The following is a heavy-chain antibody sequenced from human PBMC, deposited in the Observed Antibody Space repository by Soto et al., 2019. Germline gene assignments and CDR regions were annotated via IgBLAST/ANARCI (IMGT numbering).Heavy chain of an antibody. Sequence: PSETLSLTCAVYGGSFSGYYWSWIRQPPGKGLEWIGEINHSGSTNYNPSLKSRVTISVDTSKNQFSLKLSSVTAADTAVYYCAREYCSGGSCYSEPFDYWGQGTLVTVSS. CDR1: GGSFSGYY. V-gene: IGHV4-34*01. CDR3: AREYCSGGSCYSEPFDY. J-gene: IGHJ4*02. D-gene: IGHD2-15*01. CDR2: INHSGST.